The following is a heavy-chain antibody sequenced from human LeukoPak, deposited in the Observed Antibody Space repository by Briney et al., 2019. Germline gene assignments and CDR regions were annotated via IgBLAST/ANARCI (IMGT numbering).Heavy chain of an antibody. J-gene: IGHJ5*02. CDR2: IYYSGST. D-gene: IGHD2-15*01. CDR3: ARQYCSGGSCYSNWFDP. Sequence: SETLSLTCTVSGGSISSSSYYWGWIRQPPGKGLEWIGSIYYSGSTYYNPSLKSRVTISVDTPKNQFSLKLSSVTAADTAVYYCARQYCSGGSCYSNWFDPWGQGTLVTVSS. V-gene: IGHV4-39*01. CDR1: GGSISSSSYY.